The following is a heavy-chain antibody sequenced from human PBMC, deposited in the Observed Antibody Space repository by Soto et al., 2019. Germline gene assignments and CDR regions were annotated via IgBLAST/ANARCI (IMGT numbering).Heavy chain of an antibody. J-gene: IGHJ6*02. V-gene: IGHV3-30*18. Sequence: QVQLVESGGGVVQPGRSLRLSCAASGFTFSSYGMHWVRQAPGKGLEWVAVISNDGSNKYYADSVKGRFTISRDNSKNTLYLQMNSLRAEDTAVYYCAKDQGGDYYYYGMDVWGQGTTVTVSS. CDR2: ISNDGSNK. D-gene: IGHD3-16*01. CDR1: GFTFSSYG. CDR3: AKDQGGDYYYYGMDV.